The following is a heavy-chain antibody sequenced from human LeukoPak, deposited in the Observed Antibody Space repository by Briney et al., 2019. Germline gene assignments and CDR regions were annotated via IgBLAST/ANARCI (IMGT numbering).Heavy chain of an antibody. CDR2: IKSKTEAETI. CDR1: GFTFSNAW. CDR3: ITGFWSVAYYSDY. D-gene: IGHD4-23*01. J-gene: IGHJ4*02. V-gene: IGHV3-15*01. Sequence: GGSLRLSCAASGFTFSNAWIAWLRQAPGKGLEWVGRIKSKTEAETIDYAAPVKGRFTISRDDSKNMMYMQMTSLKTEDTAVYYCITGFWSVAYYSDYWGQGTLVTVSP.